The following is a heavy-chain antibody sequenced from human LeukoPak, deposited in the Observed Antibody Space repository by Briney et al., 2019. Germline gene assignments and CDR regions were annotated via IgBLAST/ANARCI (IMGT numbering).Heavy chain of an antibody. CDR3: ARVQGLVVVASGQRGGSVY. CDR2: ISTYNGYT. J-gene: IGHJ4*02. Sequence: ASVKVSCKASGYTFTNYGINWVRQAPGQGLEWMGWISTYNGYTNYAQKLQGRVTMTTDTSTSTAYMELRSLRYDDTAVYYCARVQGLVVVASGQRGGSVYWGQGTLVTVSS. D-gene: IGHD2-2*01. CDR1: GYTFTNYG. V-gene: IGHV1-18*01.